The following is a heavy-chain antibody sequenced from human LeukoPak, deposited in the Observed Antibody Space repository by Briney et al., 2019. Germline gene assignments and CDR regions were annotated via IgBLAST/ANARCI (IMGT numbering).Heavy chain of an antibody. V-gene: IGHV4-38-2*02. Sequence: PSETLSLTCTVSGYSISSGYYWGWIRQPPGKGLEWIGSIYYSGSTYYNPSLKSRVTISVDTSKNQFSLKLSSVTAADTAVYYCARDSNSGDCSSTSCPRDYWGQGTLVTVSS. CDR1: GYSISSGYY. J-gene: IGHJ4*02. CDR2: IYYSGST. D-gene: IGHD2-2*01. CDR3: ARDSNSGDCSSTSCPRDY.